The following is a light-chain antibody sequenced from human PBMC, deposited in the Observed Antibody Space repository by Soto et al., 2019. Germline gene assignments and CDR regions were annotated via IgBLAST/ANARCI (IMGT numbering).Light chain of an antibody. CDR1: HDITSY. CDR3: QKCDYLPI. CDR2: DAS. Sequence: DIQMTQSPSSLSASVGDRVTITCQASHDITSYFNWYQHKPGKAPKLLIYDASILEAGVPSRFSGSGSGTDFNFSISSLQPEDVATYYCQKCDYLPIFGPGTTVDFK. J-gene: IGKJ3*01. V-gene: IGKV1-33*01.